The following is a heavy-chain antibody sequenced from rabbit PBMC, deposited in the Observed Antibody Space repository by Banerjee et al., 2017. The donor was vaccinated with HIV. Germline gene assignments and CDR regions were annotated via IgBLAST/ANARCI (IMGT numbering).Heavy chain of an antibody. J-gene: IGHJ4*01. CDR3: VRDQAGYAGYGPYYFNL. CDR2: IEPIFGST. D-gene: IGHD7-1*01. Sequence: QEHLVESGGGLVQPGGSLTLSCKASRFDFNSGGVSWVRQAPGKGPEWIGYIEPIFGSTYYASWVNGRFTISSHNAQNTLYLQLNSLTAADTATYFCVRDQAGYAGYGPYYFNLWGPGTLVTVS. CDR1: RFDFNSGG. V-gene: IGHV1S47*01.